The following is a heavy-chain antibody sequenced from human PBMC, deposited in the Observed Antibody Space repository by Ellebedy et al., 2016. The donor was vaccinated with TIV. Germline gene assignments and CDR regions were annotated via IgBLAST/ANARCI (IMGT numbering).Heavy chain of an antibody. CDR1: GFTFVSHA. Sequence: GESLKISCAASGFTFVSHAMTWVRQAPGTGLEWVSAINGRGGTTYYADSVKGRFTISRDNSENTLYLQMNNLRAEDTAIYYCARDSSGIDYWGQGTLVTVSS. V-gene: IGHV3-23*01. CDR3: ARDSSGIDY. J-gene: IGHJ4*02. CDR2: INGRGGTT. D-gene: IGHD3-22*01.